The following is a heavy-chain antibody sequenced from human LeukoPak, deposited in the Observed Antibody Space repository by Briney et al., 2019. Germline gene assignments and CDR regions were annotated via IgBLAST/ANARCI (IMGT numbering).Heavy chain of an antibody. CDR3: ASDRRAITMVRGVMRTTSDY. V-gene: IGHV1-46*01. CDR1: GYTFTRYY. D-gene: IGHD3-10*01. CDR2: INPSGSST. Sequence: ASVKVSCKASGYTFTRYYMHWVRQSPGQGLEWMGTINPSGSSTSYAQKFQGRVTMTRDTSTSTVYMELSSLRSEDTAVYYCASDRRAITMVRGVMRTTSDYWDHGTLVAVSS. J-gene: IGHJ4*01.